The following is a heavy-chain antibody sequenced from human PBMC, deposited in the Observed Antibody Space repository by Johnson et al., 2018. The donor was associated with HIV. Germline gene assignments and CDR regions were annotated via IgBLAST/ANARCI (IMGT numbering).Heavy chain of an antibody. Sequence: VQLVESGGGVVQPGRSLRLSCAASGFTFSSYAMSWVRQAPGKGLEWVSAISGSGGSTYYADSVKGRFTISRDNSKNTLYVQMNSLRAEDTAVYYCAKVEPVTTVTTGAFDIWGQGTMVTVSS. CDR1: GFTFSSYA. V-gene: IGHV3-23*04. J-gene: IGHJ3*02. D-gene: IGHD4-11*01. CDR3: AKVEPVTTVTTGAFDI. CDR2: ISGSGGST.